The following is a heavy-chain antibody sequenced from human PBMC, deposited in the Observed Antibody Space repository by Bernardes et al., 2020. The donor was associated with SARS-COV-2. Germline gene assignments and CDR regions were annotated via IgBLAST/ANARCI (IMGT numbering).Heavy chain of an antibody. D-gene: IGHD3-3*01. V-gene: IGHV1-46*01. CDR1: GYTFTSYY. J-gene: IGHJ6*02. CDR2: INPSGGST. Sequence: ASVKVSCKASGYTFTSYYMHWVRQAPGQGLEWMGIINPSGGSTSYAQKFQGRVTMTRDTSTSTVYMELSSLRSEDTAVYYCARDRAGEGTIFGVLRVRHYYYYGMDVWGQGTTVTVSS. CDR3: ARDRAGEGTIFGVLRVRHYYYYGMDV.